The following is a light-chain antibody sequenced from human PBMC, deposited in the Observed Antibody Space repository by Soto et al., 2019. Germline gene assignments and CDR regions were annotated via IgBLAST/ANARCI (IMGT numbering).Light chain of an antibody. CDR2: EVI. CDR1: SSDIGGYNY. V-gene: IGLV2-8*01. Sequence: QSALTQPPSASGSPGQSVTISCTGTSSDIGGYNYVSWYQQHPGKAPKLILYEVIKRPSGVPDRFSGSKSGNTASLTVSGLQAEDEADYYCSSYAGTNNPVVFGGGTKLTVL. J-gene: IGLJ2*01. CDR3: SSYAGTNNPVV.